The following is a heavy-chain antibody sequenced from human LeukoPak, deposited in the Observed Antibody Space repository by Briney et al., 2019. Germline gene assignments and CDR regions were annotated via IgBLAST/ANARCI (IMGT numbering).Heavy chain of an antibody. CDR3: AKAHPLYDSCGLLDY. Sequence: GGSLRLSGAASGFTFSNYAMSWVRQAPGKGLEWVSGVSGSGNRAYYADSVKGRFTISRDNSKNTLDLHMNILRAEDTAVYYCAKAHPLYDSCGLLDYWGEGTRDPVSS. V-gene: IGHV3-23*01. J-gene: IGHJ4*02. CDR2: VSGSGNRA. CDR1: GFTFSNYA. D-gene: IGHD3-22*01.